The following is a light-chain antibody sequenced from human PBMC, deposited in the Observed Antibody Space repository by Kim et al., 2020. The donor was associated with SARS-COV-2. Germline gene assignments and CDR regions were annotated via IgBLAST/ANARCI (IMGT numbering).Light chain of an antibody. J-gene: IGKJ2*01. V-gene: IGKV3-15*01. CDR1: QSIASN. CDR2: GAS. Sequence: VSPGERASLSGRASQSIASNLAWYQQKPGQAPRLLIFGASTRATGIPARFSGRGSGTEFTLTISSLQSEDFAVYYCQQYNAWPPYTFGQGTKLEI. CDR3: QQYNAWPPYT.